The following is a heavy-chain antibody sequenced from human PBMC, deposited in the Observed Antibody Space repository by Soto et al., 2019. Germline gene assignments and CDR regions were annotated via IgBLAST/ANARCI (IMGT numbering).Heavy chain of an antibody. CDR2: ITHSGDYT. Sequence: QVQLVESGGGLVKPGGSLRLSCAASGLTFSDYYMSWIREAPGKGLEWVSYITHSGDYTKYADSVQGRFTISRDNAKNSLYLQMNSLRAEDTAVYYCARELDGIDVWGQGTTVIVSS. CDR1: GLTFSDYY. CDR3: ARELDGIDV. V-gene: IGHV3-11*05. J-gene: IGHJ6*02.